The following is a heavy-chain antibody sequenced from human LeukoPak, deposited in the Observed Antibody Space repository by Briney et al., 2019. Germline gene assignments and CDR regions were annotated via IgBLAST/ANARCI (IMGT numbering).Heavy chain of an antibody. V-gene: IGHV3-48*03. CDR1: GFTFSSYE. J-gene: IGHJ4*02. Sequence: GGSLRLSCAASGFTFSSYELNWVRQAPGKGLEWVSYISDTGSTIYYADSVEGRFTIARDNAKNSLYLQMNSLRAEDTAVYYCARGAASTGYDPYFDYWGQGTLVTVSS. CDR2: ISDTGSTI. CDR3: ARGAASTGYDPYFDY. D-gene: IGHD5-12*01.